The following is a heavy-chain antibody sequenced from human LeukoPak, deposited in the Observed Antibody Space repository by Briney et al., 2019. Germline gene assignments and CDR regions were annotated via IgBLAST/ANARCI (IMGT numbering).Heavy chain of an antibody. CDR1: GGSIISSSYY. CDR3: ARGRLARGHYFDY. Sequence: PSETLSLTFTVSGGSIISSSYYCGWIRQSPGNRLEWIGSLYYSGSTYYNPSLKSRVTISVDTSKNQSSLKLSSVTAADTAVYYCARGRLARGHYFDYWGQGTLVTVSS. D-gene: IGHD3-10*01. V-gene: IGHV4-39*07. CDR2: LYYSGST. J-gene: IGHJ4*02.